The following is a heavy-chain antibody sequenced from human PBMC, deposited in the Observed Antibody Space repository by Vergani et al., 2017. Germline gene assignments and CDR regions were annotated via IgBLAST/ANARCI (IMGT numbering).Heavy chain of an antibody. D-gene: IGHD2-2*01. CDR3: ARVPRLEFLNQLLPGYYYYXMDV. V-gene: IGHV3-11*01. CDR2: ISSSGSTI. CDR1: GFTFSDYY. J-gene: IGHJ6*03. Sequence: QVQLVESGGGLVKPGGSLRLSCAASGFTFSDYYMSWIRQAPGKGLEWVSYISSSGSTIYYADSVKGRFTISRDNAKNSLFLQMNSLRAEDTAVYYCARVPRLEFLNQLLPGYYYYXMDVWGKGTTVTVSS.